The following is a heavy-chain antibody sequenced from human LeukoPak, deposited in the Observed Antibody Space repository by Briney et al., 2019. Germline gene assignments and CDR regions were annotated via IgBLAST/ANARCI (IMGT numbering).Heavy chain of an antibody. CDR3: ASDSSGYPNWFDP. J-gene: IGHJ5*02. V-gene: IGHV1-69*05. CDR2: IIPIFGTA. Sequence: SVKVSCKASGGTFSSYAISWVRQAPGQGLEWMGGIIPIFGTANYAQKFQGRVTITTDESTSTAYMELSSLRSEDTAVYYCASDSSGYPNWFDPWGQGTLVTVSS. D-gene: IGHD3-22*01. CDR1: GGTFSSYA.